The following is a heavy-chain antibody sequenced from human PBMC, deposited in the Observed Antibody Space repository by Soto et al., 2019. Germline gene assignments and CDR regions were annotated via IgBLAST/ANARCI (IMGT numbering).Heavy chain of an antibody. CDR2: IYYSGST. Sequence: SETLSLTCTVSGGSISSYYWSWIRQPPGKGLEWIGYIYYSGSTNYNPSLKSRVTISVDTSKNQFSLKLSSVTAADTAVYYCARQHQLGYCSGGSCYTFDYWGQGTLVTVSS. CDR3: ARQHQLGYCSGGSCYTFDY. J-gene: IGHJ4*02. V-gene: IGHV4-59*01. CDR1: GGSISSYY. D-gene: IGHD2-15*01.